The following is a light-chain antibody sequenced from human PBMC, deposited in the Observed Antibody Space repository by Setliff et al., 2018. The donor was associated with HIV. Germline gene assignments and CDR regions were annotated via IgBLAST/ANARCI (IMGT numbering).Light chain of an antibody. Sequence: QSALAQPASVSGSPGQSITISCTGTDIGDTYSVSWYQQHPGKVPRLMIYDVSHRPSGVSHRFSGSKSGNTASLTISGLQAEDEADYYCSSYSNTRTLVFGTGTKVTV. V-gene: IGLV2-14*03. J-gene: IGLJ1*01. CDR2: DVS. CDR3: SSYSNTRTLV. CDR1: DIGDTYS.